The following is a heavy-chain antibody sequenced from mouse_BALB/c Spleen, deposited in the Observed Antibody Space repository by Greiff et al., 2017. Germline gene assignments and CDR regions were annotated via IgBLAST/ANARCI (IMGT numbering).Heavy chain of an antibody. Sequence: VQRVESGPGLVAPSQSLSITCTVSGFSLTSYGVHWVRQPPGKGLEWLGVIWAGGSTNYNSALMSRLSISKDNSKSQVFLKMNSLQTDDTAMYYCARDLTGTGIAYWGQGTLVTVSA. V-gene: IGHV2-9*02. J-gene: IGHJ3*01. D-gene: IGHD4-1*01. CDR2: IWAGGST. CDR3: ARDLTGTGIAY. CDR1: GFSLTSYG.